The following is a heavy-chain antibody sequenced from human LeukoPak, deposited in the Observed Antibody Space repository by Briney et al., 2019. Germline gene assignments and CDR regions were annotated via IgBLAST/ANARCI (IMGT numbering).Heavy chain of an antibody. CDR2: INHSGST. CDR1: GGSFSGYY. J-gene: IGHJ5*02. Sequence: TSETLSLTCAVYGGSFSGYYWSWIRQPPGKGLEWIGEINHSGSTNYNPSLKSRVTISVDTSKNQFSLKLSSVTAADTAVYYCARGRGYVWGSYRWDYNWFDPWGQGTLVTVSS. D-gene: IGHD3-16*02. V-gene: IGHV4-34*01. CDR3: ARGRGYVWGSYRWDYNWFDP.